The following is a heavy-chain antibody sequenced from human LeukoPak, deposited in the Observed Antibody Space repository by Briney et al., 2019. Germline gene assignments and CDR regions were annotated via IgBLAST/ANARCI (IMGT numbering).Heavy chain of an antibody. CDR1: GGSIGTYY. V-gene: IGHV4-59*01. CDR2: MYHSGIA. Sequence: PSETLSLTCSVSGGSIGTYYWGWIRQPPGKGLEYIGYMYHSGIANYNPSLKSRVTISVDTSKNQFSLKLSSVTAADTAIYYCARGDGACNSDYYFDYWGQGTLVTDSS. CDR3: ARGDGACNSDYYFDY. J-gene: IGHJ4*02. D-gene: IGHD3-16*01.